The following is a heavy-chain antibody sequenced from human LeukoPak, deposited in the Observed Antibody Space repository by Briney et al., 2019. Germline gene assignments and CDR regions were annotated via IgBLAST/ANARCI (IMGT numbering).Heavy chain of an antibody. CDR3: AKGQLVLALRD. Sequence: KTSETLSLTCSVSGGSITISSYYWGWIRQPPGKGLEWIGNIYYSGNTYYNPSLKSRVTISVDSSKNQFSLKLTSVTAADTAVYYCAKGQLVLALRDWGQGTLVTVSS. V-gene: IGHV4-39*01. D-gene: IGHD6-13*01. J-gene: IGHJ1*01. CDR2: IYYSGNT. CDR1: GGSITISSYY.